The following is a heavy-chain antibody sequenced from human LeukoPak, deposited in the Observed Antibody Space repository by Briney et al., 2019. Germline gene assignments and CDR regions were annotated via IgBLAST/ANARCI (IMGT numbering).Heavy chain of an antibody. CDR3: ARATYDSSDYFYPYFDY. CDR1: GASISTYY. J-gene: IGHJ4*02. Sequence: PSETLSLTCTVSGASISTYYWTWIRQPAGKGLEWIGRVSTSGITKYNPSLKSRVIMSVDTSKNQFSLNLTSATAADTAVYYCARATYDSSDYFYPYFDYWGQGTLVTVSS. V-gene: IGHV4-4*07. D-gene: IGHD3-22*01. CDR2: VSTSGIT.